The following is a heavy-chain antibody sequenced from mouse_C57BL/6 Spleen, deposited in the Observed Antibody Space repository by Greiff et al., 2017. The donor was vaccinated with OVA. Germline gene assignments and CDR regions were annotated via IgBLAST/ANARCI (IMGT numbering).Heavy chain of an antibody. J-gene: IGHJ1*03. Sequence: EVKLVESGGDLVKPGGSLKLSCAASGFTFSSYGMSWVRQTPDKRLEWVATISSGGSYTYYPDSVKGRFTIPRDNAKNTLYLQMSSLKSEDTAMYYCARDYYGSSYGYWYFDVWGTGTTVTVSS. CDR3: ARDYYGSSYGYWYFDV. CDR1: GFTFSSYG. CDR2: ISSGGSYT. V-gene: IGHV5-6*01. D-gene: IGHD1-1*01.